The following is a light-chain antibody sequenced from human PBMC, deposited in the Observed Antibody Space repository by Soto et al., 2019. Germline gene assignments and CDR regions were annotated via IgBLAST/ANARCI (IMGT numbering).Light chain of an antibody. CDR2: YDD. J-gene: IGLJ2*01. CDR1: SSNIGNNA. V-gene: IGLV1-36*01. CDR3: GAWDDSRNGVV. Sequence: QSVLTQPPSVSEAPRQRVTISCSGSSSNIGNNAVNWYQQLPGKAPNILIYYDDLLPSGVSDRFSGSKSGSSASLAISWLQSEDEADYYCGAWDDSRNGVVFGGGTKLTVL.